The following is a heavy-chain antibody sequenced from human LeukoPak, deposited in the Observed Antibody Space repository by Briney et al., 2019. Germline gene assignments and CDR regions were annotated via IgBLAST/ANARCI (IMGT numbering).Heavy chain of an antibody. CDR2: ISAYNGNT. CDR3: ARDISGYDPAWFDP. J-gene: IGHJ5*02. Sequence: ASVKVSCRASGYTFTSYGISWVRQAPGQGLEWMGWISAYNGNTNYAQKLQGRVTMTTDTSTSTAYRELRSLRSDGTAVYYCARDISGYDPAWFDPWGQGTLVTVSS. CDR1: GYTFTSYG. V-gene: IGHV1-18*01. D-gene: IGHD5-12*01.